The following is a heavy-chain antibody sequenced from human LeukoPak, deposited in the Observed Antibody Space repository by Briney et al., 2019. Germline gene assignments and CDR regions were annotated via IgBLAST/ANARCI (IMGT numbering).Heavy chain of an antibody. Sequence: GESLKISCKGSGCSFTNYWIGWVRQMPGKGLEWMGIIYPDDSDTRYSPSFQGQITISADKSISTAYLQWSSLKASDTAMYYCARPRGRQQLVPFDYWGQGTLVTVSS. CDR3: ARPRGRQQLVPFDY. D-gene: IGHD6-13*01. CDR1: GCSFTNYW. V-gene: IGHV5-51*01. J-gene: IGHJ4*02. CDR2: IYPDDSDT.